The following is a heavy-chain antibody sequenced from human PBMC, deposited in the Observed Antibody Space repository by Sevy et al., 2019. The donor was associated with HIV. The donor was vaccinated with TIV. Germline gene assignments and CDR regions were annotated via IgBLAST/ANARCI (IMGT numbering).Heavy chain of an antibody. J-gene: IGHJ4*02. Sequence: GASVKVSCKASGFTFTSSAVQWVRQARGQRLEWIGWIVVGSGNTNYAQKFQERVTITRDMSTSTAYMELSSRRSEDTAVYYCAADRGEGGWYGVYWGQGTLVTVSS. CDR3: AADRGEGGWYGVY. V-gene: IGHV1-58*01. CDR1: GFTFTSSA. CDR2: IVVGSGNT. D-gene: IGHD6-19*01.